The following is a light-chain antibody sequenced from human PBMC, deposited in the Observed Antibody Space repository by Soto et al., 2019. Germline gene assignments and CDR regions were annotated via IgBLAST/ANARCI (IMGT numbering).Light chain of an antibody. J-gene: IGKJ1*01. Sequence: DIHLTQSPSLLSASVGDRVTITCRASQGISQYVAWYQQKPGKAPKLLIYAATVLQGGVPSRFSGTGSATEFILTISSLQPDDFATYYCQHYNSYSEAFGQGTKVELK. CDR2: AAT. V-gene: IGKV1-9*01. CDR1: QGISQY. CDR3: QHYNSYSEA.